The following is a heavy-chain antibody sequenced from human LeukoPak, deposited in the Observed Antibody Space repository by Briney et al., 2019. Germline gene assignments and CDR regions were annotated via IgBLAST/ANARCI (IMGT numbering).Heavy chain of an antibody. CDR2: IWYDGSNK. CDR1: GFTFSSYG. Sequence: PERSLRLSCAASGFTFSSYGMHWVRQAPGKGLEWVAVIWYDGSNKYYADSVKGRFTISRDNSKNTLYLQMNSLRAEDTAVYYCARECLDSDYDYVWGSSCFDYWGQGTLVTVSS. V-gene: IGHV3-33*01. J-gene: IGHJ4*02. D-gene: IGHD3-16*01. CDR3: ARECLDSDYDYVWGSSCFDY.